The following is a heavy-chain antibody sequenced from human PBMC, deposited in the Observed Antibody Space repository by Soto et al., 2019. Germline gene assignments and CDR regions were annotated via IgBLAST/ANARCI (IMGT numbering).Heavy chain of an antibody. D-gene: IGHD3-3*01. V-gene: IGHV3-30*18. CDR1: GFTFSSYG. Sequence: QVQLVESGGGVVQPGRSLRLSCAASGFTFSSYGMHWVRQAPGKGLEWVAVISYDGSNKYYADSVKGRFTISRDNSKNTLYLQMNSLRAEDTAVYYCAKDSSYDFWSGYGYFDYWRQGTLVTVSS. CDR3: AKDSSYDFWSGYGYFDY. CDR2: ISYDGSNK. J-gene: IGHJ4*02.